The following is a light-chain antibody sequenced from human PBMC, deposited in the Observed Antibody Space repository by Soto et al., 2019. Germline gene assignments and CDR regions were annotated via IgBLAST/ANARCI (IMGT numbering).Light chain of an antibody. CDR3: QSYDSTLSGYV. Sequence: QSVLTQPPSVSGAPGQTVTISCTGSSSNIGARYDVHWYQQLPGTAPKLLIYGNNNRPSGVPDRISGSKSGTSASLAITGLQAEDEADYHCQSYDSTLSGYVFGTGTKVTVL. J-gene: IGLJ1*01. CDR2: GNN. V-gene: IGLV1-40*01. CDR1: SSNIGARYD.